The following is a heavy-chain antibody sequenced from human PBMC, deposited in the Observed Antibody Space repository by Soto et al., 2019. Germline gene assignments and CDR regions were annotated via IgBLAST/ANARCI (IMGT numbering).Heavy chain of an antibody. CDR2: INHSGST. CDR3: ARGSAAAEWYYYYYYGMDV. Sequence: SETLSLTCAVYGGSFSGYYWSWIRQPPGKGLEWIGEINHSGSTNYNPSLKSRVTISVDTSKNQFSLKLSSVTAADTAVYYCARGSAAAEWYYYYYYGMDVWGQGTTVT. V-gene: IGHV4-34*01. CDR1: GGSFSGYY. D-gene: IGHD6-13*01. J-gene: IGHJ6*02.